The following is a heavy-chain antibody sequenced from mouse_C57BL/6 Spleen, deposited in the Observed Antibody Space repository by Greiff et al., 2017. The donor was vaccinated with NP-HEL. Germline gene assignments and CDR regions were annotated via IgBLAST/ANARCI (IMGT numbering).Heavy chain of an antibody. J-gene: IGHJ2*01. CDR1: GYAFSSYW. Sequence: VKLMESGAELVKPGASVKISCKASGYAFSSYWMNWVKQRPGKGLEWIGQIYPGDGDTNYNGKFKGKATLTADKSSSTAYMQLSSLTSEDSAVYFCARGYDGSFDYWGQGTTLTVSS. CDR3: ARGYDGSFDY. V-gene: IGHV1-80*01. D-gene: IGHD2-3*01. CDR2: IYPGDGDT.